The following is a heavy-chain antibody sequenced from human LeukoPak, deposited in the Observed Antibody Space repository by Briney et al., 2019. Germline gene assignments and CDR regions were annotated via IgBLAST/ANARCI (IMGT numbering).Heavy chain of an antibody. CDR2: INNDGSST. D-gene: IGHD2-15*01. V-gene: IGHV3-74*01. Sequence: GGSLRLSCAASGFTFSSYWMHWVRQAPGKGLVWVSRINNDGSSTSYADSVKGRFTISRDNSKNTLYLQMNSLRAEDTAVYYCARDGEPPLYCSGGSCYSIDYYYYGMDVWGQGTTVTVSS. CDR1: GFTFSSYW. J-gene: IGHJ6*02. CDR3: ARDGEPPLYCSGGSCYSIDYYYYGMDV.